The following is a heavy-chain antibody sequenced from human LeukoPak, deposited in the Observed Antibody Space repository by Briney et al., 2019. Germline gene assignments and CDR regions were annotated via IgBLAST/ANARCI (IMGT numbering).Heavy chain of an antibody. D-gene: IGHD3-10*01. CDR1: GFTFSSYG. J-gene: IGHJ4*02. CDR3: AKDRPASHGSGSFGDY. V-gene: IGHV3-23*01. Sequence: PGGSLRLSCAASGFTFSSYGMSWVRQAPGKGLEWVSAISGSGTGTYYADSVKGRFTISRDNSKSTTYLQMNSLRAEDTAVYYCAKDRPASHGSGSFGDYWGQGTLVTVST. CDR2: ISGSGTGT.